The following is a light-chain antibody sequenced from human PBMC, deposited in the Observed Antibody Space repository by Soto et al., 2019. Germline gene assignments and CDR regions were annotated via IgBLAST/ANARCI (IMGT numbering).Light chain of an antibody. CDR3: QRYGSTRFN. CDR1: QSISSSY. CDR2: GAS. J-gene: IGKJ3*01. Sequence: EIVLTQSPGTLSLSPGERATLSCRASQSISSSYLAWYQQKPGQAPRLLVYGASSRATGIPDRFSGSGSGTDFTLTMSRLEPEDFAVDYCQRYGSTRFNFGLGTKVDIK. V-gene: IGKV3-20*01.